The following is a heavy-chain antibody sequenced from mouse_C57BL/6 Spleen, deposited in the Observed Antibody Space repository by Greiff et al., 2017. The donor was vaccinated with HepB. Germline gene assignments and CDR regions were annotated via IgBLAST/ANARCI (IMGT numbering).Heavy chain of an antibody. CDR3: ASLLLPDY. J-gene: IGHJ2*01. D-gene: IGHD2-10*01. V-gene: IGHV1-82*01. Sequence: QVQLKESGPELVKPGASVKISCKASGYAFSSSWMNWVKQRPGKGLEWIGRIYPGDGDTNYNGKFKGKATLTADKSSSTAYMQLSSLTSEDSAVYFCASLLLPDYWGQGTTLTVSS. CDR1: GYAFSSSW. CDR2: IYPGDGDT.